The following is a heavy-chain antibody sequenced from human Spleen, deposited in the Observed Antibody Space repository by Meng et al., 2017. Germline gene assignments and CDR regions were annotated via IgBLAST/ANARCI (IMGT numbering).Heavy chain of an antibody. V-gene: IGHV3-15*01. D-gene: IGHD3-22*01. Sequence: QLLEVGGDLVKPGGSLRRSCAASGFTFSNAWMSWVRQAPGKGLEWVGRIKSKTDGETTDYGAPVKGRFIISRDDSQNTLYLQMNSLKTEDTAVYYCQWLSTHPPDQWGQGTLVTVSS. J-gene: IGHJ4*02. CDR3: QWLSTHPPDQ. CDR1: GFTFSNAW. CDR2: IKSKTDGETT.